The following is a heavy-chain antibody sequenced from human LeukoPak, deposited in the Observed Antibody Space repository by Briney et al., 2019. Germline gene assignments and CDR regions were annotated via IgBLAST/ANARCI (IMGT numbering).Heavy chain of an antibody. J-gene: IGHJ6*02. CDR3: ARLMVRGVSPCGMDV. Sequence: GASVKVSCKASGYTFTSYYMHWVRQAPGQGLVWMGIINPSGGSTSYAQKFQGRVTMTRDTSTSTVYMELSSLRSEDTAVYYCARLMVRGVSPCGMDVWGQGTTVTVSS. CDR1: GYTFTSYY. V-gene: IGHV1-46*01. CDR2: INPSGGST. D-gene: IGHD3-10*01.